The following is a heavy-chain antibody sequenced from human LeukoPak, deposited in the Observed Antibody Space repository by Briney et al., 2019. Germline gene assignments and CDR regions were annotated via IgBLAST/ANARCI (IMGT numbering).Heavy chain of an antibody. J-gene: IGHJ6*03. CDR3: ARGAVAGNYYYYMDV. Sequence: ASVKVSCKASGYTFTSYGFSWVRQAPGQGLEWMGWISAYNDNTKSAQKLQGRVTMSTDTSTGTAYMELRSLRSDDTAVYYCARGAVAGNYYYYMDVWGKGTTVTVSS. CDR1: GYTFTSYG. D-gene: IGHD6-19*01. V-gene: IGHV1-18*01. CDR2: ISAYNDNT.